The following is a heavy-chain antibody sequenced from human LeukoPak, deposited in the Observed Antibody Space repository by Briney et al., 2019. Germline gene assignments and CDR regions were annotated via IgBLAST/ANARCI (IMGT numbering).Heavy chain of an antibody. D-gene: IGHD6-13*01. CDR2: ISGSGGST. CDR1: GFTFSSYA. V-gene: IGHV3-23*01. CDR3: AKDQGSSSWYVY. J-gene: IGHJ4*02. Sequence: SGGSLRLSCAASGFTFSSYAMSWVRQAPGKGLEWVSGISGSGGSTFYADSVKGRFTISRDNSKNTLYLQMNSLRAEDTAVYYCAKDQGSSSWYVYWGQGTLVTVSS.